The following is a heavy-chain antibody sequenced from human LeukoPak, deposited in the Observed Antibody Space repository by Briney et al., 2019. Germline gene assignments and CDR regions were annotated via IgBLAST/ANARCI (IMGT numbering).Heavy chain of an antibody. CDR1: GFPFTNNW. D-gene: IGHD2-21*01. CDR2: IMQNGRET. J-gene: IGHJ4*02. CDR3: ARDIYGGHDY. Sequence: GGSLRLSCAASGFPFTNNWMTWVRQAPGKGLEWVATIMQNGRETYYVESVKGRFTISRDNARDSVYLQMTFLTAEDAAVYYCARDIYGGHDYWGQGTLLTVSS. V-gene: IGHV3-7*04.